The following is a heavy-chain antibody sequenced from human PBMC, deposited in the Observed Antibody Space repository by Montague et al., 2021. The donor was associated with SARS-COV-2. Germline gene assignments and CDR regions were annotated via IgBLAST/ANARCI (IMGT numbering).Heavy chain of an antibody. CDR1: SDSINSYY. Sequence: SETLSLTCTVSSDSINSYYWGWIRQPPGKRLEWLGYVYSSGATNYNPSLNSRIDISVDTSKNQSSLRLNSVTAADTAIYYCATLTQSNGDFWGQGALVTV. J-gene: IGHJ4*02. V-gene: IGHV4-4*08. D-gene: IGHD4/OR15-4a*01. CDR3: ATLTQSNGDF. CDR2: VYSSGAT.